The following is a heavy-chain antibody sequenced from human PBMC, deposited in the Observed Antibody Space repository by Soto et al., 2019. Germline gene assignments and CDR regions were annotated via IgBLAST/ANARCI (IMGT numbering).Heavy chain of an antibody. D-gene: IGHD1-26*01. V-gene: IGHV4-59*08. CDR1: GGSISSYY. J-gene: IGHJ3*02. Sequence: SETLSLTCTVSGGSISSYYWSWIRQPPGKGLEWIGYIYYSGSTNYNPSLKSRVTISVDTSKNQFSLKLSSVTAADTAVYYCARPEIVGASDAFAIWGQGTMVTVSS. CDR3: ARPEIVGASDAFAI. CDR2: IYYSGST.